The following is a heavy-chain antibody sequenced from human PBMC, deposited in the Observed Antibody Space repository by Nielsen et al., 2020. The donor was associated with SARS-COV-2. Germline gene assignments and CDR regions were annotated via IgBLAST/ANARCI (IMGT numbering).Heavy chain of an antibody. CDR1: GFTFSNYG. Sequence: GSLKISCAASGFTFSNYGMNWVRQVPGKGLAWVAHINSDGSRTNYAESVKGRFTISRDNAENTQYLHMNSLRADDTAVYYCVRVRDDGYYYDTGPFDHWGQGTLVTVSS. D-gene: IGHD3-22*01. CDR2: INSDGSRT. CDR3: VRVRDDGYYYDTGPFDH. J-gene: IGHJ4*02. V-gene: IGHV3-74*01.